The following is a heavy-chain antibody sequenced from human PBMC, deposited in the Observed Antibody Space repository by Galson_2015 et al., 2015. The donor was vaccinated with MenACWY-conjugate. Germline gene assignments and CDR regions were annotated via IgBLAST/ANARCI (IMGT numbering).Heavy chain of an antibody. J-gene: IGHJ3*02. CDR3: TTSAYYDYVWGSYKALDAFDI. CDR1: GFTFSSYA. V-gene: IGHV3-23*01. CDR2: ISGSGGST. D-gene: IGHD3-16*01. Sequence: SLRLSCAASGFTFSSYAMSWVRQAPGKGLEWVSAISGSGGSTYYADSVKGRFTISRDNSKNTLYLQMNSLRAEDTAVYYCTTSAYYDYVWGSYKALDAFDIWGQGTMVTVSS.